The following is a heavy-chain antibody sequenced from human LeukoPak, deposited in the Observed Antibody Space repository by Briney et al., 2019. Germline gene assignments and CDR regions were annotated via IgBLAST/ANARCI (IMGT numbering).Heavy chain of an antibody. V-gene: IGHV3-7*01. CDR1: GFTFSSYW. J-gene: IGHJ4*02. CDR3: ARDKVVGPTQFDY. D-gene: IGHD1-26*01. Sequence: GGSLRLSCAASGFTFSSYWMSWVRQAPGKGLEWVANIEQVGSEIYYVDSVKGRFTISRDNAKDSLYLQMNSLRAEDTAVYYCARDKVVGPTQFDYWGQGALVTVSS. CDR2: IEQVGSEI.